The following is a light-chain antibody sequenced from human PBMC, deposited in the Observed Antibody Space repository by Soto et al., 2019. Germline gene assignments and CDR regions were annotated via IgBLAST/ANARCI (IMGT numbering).Light chain of an antibody. CDR3: QQRSNWSIT. CDR2: DAS. Sequence: DIQMTQSHSTLSAAVGDRVTITCRGSQSISSWLAWYQQKPGKAPKLLIYDASSLQSGVPSRFSGSGSGTDFTLTISSLEPEDFAVYYCQQRSNWSITFGQGTRLEVK. V-gene: IGKV1-5*01. CDR1: QSISSW. J-gene: IGKJ5*01.